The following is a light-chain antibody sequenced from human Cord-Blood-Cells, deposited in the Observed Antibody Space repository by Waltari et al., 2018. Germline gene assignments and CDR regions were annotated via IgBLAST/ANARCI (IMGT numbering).Light chain of an antibody. CDR2: DVS. V-gene: IGLV2-23*02. CDR3: CSYAGSSTWV. CDR1: SSYVGGYNY. Sequence: QSALTQPASVSGSPGQSITISCTGTSSYVGGYNYVSWYHQHPGKAPKLMIYDVSKRPSGVSNRFSGSKSGNTASLTISGLQAEDEADYYCCSYAGSSTWVFGGGTKLTVL. J-gene: IGLJ3*02.